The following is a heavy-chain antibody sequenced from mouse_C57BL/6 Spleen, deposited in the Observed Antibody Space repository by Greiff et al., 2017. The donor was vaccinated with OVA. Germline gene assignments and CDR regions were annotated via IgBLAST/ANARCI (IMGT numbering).Heavy chain of an antibody. J-gene: IGHJ1*03. CDR2: ISDGGSYT. CDR1: GFTFSSYA. CDR3: ARRGGNYWYFDV. D-gene: IGHD2-1*01. Sequence: EVKLVESGGGLVKPGGSLKLSCAASGFTFSSYAMSWVRQTPERRLEWVATISDGGSYTYYPDNVKGRFTISRDNAKNNLYLQMSHLKSEDTAMDYCARRGGNYWYFDVWGTGTTVTVSS. V-gene: IGHV5-4*03.